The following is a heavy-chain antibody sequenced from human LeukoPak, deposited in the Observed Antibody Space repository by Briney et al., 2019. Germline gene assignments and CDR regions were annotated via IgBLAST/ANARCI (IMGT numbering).Heavy chain of an antibody. V-gene: IGHV4-34*01. CDR3: ARNYYYDSSGYYPGYFDY. Sequence: SETLSLTYAVYGGSFSGYYWSWIRQPPGKGLEWIGEINHSGSTNYNPSLKSRVTISVDTSKNQFSLKLSSVTAADTAVYYCARNYYYDSSGYYPGYFDYWGQGTLVTVSS. D-gene: IGHD3-22*01. CDR2: INHSGST. CDR1: GGSFSGYY. J-gene: IGHJ4*02.